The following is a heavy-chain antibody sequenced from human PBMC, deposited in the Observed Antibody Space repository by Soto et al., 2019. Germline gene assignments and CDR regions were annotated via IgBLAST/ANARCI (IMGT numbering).Heavy chain of an antibody. Sequence: SETVSLTXTVSGGSISNDDYYWNWIRQPPGKGLEWVGYISYSGTTYYNPSLEGRLTISVDTSKNQFSLKLSSVTAADTAVYYCVRDYNRGDWFGPWGQGTLVTVSS. CDR2: ISYSGTT. CDR1: GGSISNDDYY. CDR3: VRDYNRGDWFGP. V-gene: IGHV4-30-4*01. D-gene: IGHD3-10*01. J-gene: IGHJ5*02.